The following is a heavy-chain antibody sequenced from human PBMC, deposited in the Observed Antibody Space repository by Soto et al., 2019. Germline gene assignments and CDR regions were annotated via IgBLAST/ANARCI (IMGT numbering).Heavy chain of an antibody. D-gene: IGHD4-4*01. CDR3: ARDGDGRMTTNPYYYNGMDV. J-gene: IGHJ6*02. CDR1: GXSLGSYY. Sequence: LSLTFTVSGXSLGSYYWSWIRQPPGEGLEWIGYVFYTGRANYNASLKSRVSISLDTSNYQFSLKLSSVTAADTAVYYCARDGDGRMTTNPYYYNGMDVWGPGTTVTVSS. CDR2: VFYTGRA. V-gene: IGHV4-59*01.